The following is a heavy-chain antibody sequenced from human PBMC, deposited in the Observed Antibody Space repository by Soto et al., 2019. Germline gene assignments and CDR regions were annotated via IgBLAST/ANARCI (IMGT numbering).Heavy chain of an antibody. CDR3: ARWSAIVGGAEALDV. V-gene: IGHV1-18*01. CDR1: GYTFISYG. D-gene: IGHD1-26*01. J-gene: IGHJ3*01. CDR2: LSAYNGDT. Sequence: QVQLVQSGAEVKKPGASVRVSCKTSGYTFISYGITWVRQAPGQGLEWMGWLSAYNGDTSSSEKLQDRFTMTTDTSTNTVYMDLRSLTSDDTAVYYCARWSAIVGGAEALDVWGQGTMDIVSS.